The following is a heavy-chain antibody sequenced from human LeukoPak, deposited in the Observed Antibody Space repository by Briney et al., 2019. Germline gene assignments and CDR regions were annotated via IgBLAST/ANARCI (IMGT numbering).Heavy chain of an antibody. CDR2: IRSKADSYTT. V-gene: IGHV3-73*01. J-gene: IGHJ4*02. Sequence: GGSLKLSCAASGFTFSGSAMHWVRQASGKGLEWLGRIRSKADSYTTAYAASVKGRFIVSRADSKNTAYLQMNSLKTEDTAVYYCRAAADLNDYWGQGTLVSVSS. D-gene: IGHD6-13*01. CDR3: RAAADLNDY. CDR1: GFTFSGSA.